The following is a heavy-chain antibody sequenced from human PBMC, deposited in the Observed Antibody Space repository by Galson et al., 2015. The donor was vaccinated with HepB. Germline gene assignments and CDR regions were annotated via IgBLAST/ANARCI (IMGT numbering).Heavy chain of an antibody. V-gene: IGHV1-18*01. D-gene: IGHD1-26*01. J-gene: IGHJ6*02. CDR1: GYTFTSYG. CDR3: ARLEWELLLYGMDV. Sequence: SVKVSCKASGYTFTSYGISWVRQAPGQRLEWMGWISAYNGNTNYAQKLQGRVTMTTDTSTSTAYMELRSLRSDDTAVYYCARLEWELLLYGMDVWGQGTTVTVSS. CDR2: ISAYNGNT.